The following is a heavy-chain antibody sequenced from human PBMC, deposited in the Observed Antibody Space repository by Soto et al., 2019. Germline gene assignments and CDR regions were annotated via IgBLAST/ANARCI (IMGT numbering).Heavy chain of an antibody. CDR3: ARVRPIAARPNYYYYYGMDV. CDR2: TYYRSKWYN. J-gene: IGHJ6*02. CDR1: GDSVSTNSAT. Sequence: PSPTLSLTCAISGDSVSTNSATSDWIRQSPSRGLEWLGRTYYRSKWYNDYAVSVKSRITINPDTSKNQFSLQLNSVTPEDTAVYYCARVRPIAARPNYYYYYGMDVWGQGTTVTVSS. V-gene: IGHV6-1*01. D-gene: IGHD6-6*01.